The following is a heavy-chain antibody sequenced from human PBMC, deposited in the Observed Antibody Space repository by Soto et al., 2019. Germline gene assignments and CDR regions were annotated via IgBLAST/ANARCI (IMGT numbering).Heavy chain of an antibody. V-gene: IGHV1-69*06. CDR2: IIPIFGTA. J-gene: IGHJ6*02. D-gene: IGHD3-16*01. CDR1: GGTFSSYA. CDR3: ARDERGYYNYGMDV. Sequence: SVKVSCKASGGTFSSYAISWVRQAPGQGLEWMGGIIPIFGTANYAQKFQGRVTITADKSTSTAYMELSSLRSEDTAVYYCARDERGYYNYGMDVWGQGTTVTVSS.